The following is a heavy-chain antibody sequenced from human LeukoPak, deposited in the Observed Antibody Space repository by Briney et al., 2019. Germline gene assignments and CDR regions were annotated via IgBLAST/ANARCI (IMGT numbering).Heavy chain of an antibody. D-gene: IGHD6-13*01. CDR3: AKDRYSSSWIDLGY. Sequence: GGSLRLSCAASGFTVSSNYMSWVRQAPGKGLEWVSLIYSGGNTYYAGSVKGRFTISRDNSKNTLYLQMNSLRAEDTAVYYCAKDRYSSSWIDLGYWGQGTLVTVSS. CDR2: IYSGGNT. CDR1: GFTVSSNY. J-gene: IGHJ4*02. V-gene: IGHV3-53*01.